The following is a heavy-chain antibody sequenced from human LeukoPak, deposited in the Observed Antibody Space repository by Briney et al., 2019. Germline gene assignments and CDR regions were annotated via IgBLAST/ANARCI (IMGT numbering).Heavy chain of an antibody. V-gene: IGHV1-69*13. CDR1: GGTFSSYA. D-gene: IGHD2-15*01. CDR2: IIPIFGTA. CDR3: ARVGQYCSGGSCQIDY. Sequence: SVKVSCKASGGTFSSYAISWVRQAPAQGLEWMGGIIPIFGTANYAQKFQGRVTITADESTSTAYMELSSLRSEDTAVYYCARVGQYCSGGSCQIDYWGQGTLVTVSS. J-gene: IGHJ4*02.